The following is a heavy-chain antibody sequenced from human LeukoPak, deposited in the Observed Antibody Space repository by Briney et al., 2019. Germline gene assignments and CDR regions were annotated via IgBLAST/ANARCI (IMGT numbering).Heavy chain of an antibody. CDR3: ARATWLPVGLYYYDSSGYYYYFDY. Sequence: SETLSLTCTVSGGSISSYYWSRIRQPPGKGLEWIGYIYYSGSTNYNPSLKSRVTISVDTSKNQFSLKLSSVTAADTAVYYCARATWLPVGLYYYDSSGYYYYFDYWGQGTLVTVSS. CDR1: GGSISSYY. D-gene: IGHD3-22*01. CDR2: IYYSGST. V-gene: IGHV4-59*01. J-gene: IGHJ4*02.